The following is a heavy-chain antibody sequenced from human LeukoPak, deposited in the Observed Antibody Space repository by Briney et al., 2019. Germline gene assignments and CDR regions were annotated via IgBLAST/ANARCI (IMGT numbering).Heavy chain of an antibody. CDR3: AKSLGGAAARGYGMDV. Sequence: GGSLRLSCAASGFTFSTYAMSWVRQAPGKGLEWISCISGSGGSTYYADSVKGRFSISRDNSKNTLHLQMNSLRAEDTAVYYCAKSLGGAAARGYGMDVWGQGTTVTVSS. J-gene: IGHJ6*02. D-gene: IGHD2-2*01. V-gene: IGHV3-23*01. CDR1: GFTFSTYA. CDR2: ISGSGGST.